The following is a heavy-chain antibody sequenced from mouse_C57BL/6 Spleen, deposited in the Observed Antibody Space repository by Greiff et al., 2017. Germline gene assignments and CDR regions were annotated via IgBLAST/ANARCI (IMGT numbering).Heavy chain of an antibody. V-gene: IGHV1-53*01. CDR2: INPSNGGT. CDR1: GYTFNSYW. Sequence: VQLQQSGTELVKPGASVKLSCKASGYTFNSYWMHWVKQRPGQGLEWIGNINPSNGGTNYNEKFKSKATLTVDKSSSTAYMQLSSLTSEDYAVYYGARSGMVACFAYWGQGTLVTVSA. D-gene: IGHD2-3*01. J-gene: IGHJ3*01. CDR3: ARSGMVACFAY.